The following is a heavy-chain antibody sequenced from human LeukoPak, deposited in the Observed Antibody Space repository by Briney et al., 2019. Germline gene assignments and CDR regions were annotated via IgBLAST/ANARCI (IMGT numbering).Heavy chain of an antibody. V-gene: IGHV3-23*01. J-gene: IGHJ4*02. CDR1: GFTFSSYA. CDR3: ARVGGNSGYSYFDY. CDR2: ISGSGGST. D-gene: IGHD3-22*01. Sequence: GGSLRLSCAASGFTFSSYAMSWVRQAPGKGLEWVSAISGSGGSTYYADSVKGRFTISRDNAKNTLYLQMNSLRAEDTAVYYCARVGGNSGYSYFDYWGQGTLVTVSS.